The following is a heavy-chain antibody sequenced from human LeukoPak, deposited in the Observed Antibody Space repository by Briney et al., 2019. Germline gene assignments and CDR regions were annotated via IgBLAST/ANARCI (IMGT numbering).Heavy chain of an antibody. D-gene: IGHD2-2*02. V-gene: IGHV4-4*07. CDR3: ERESKKPIFDY. J-gene: IGHJ4*02. CDR1: GGSISSYY. CDR2: IYTSGST. Sequence: SETLSLTCTVSGGSISSYYWSWIRQPAGKGLEWIGRIYTSGSTNYNPSLKSRVTMSEDTSKNQFSLKLSSVTAADTAVYYCERESKKPIFDYWGQGTLVTVSS.